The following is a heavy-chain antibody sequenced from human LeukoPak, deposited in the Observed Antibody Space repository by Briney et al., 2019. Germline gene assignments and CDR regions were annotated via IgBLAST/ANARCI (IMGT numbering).Heavy chain of an antibody. CDR1: GFSFSNSW. CDR2: IKQDGSDK. Sequence: GGSLRLSCVASGFSFSNSWMSWLRQAPGKEVEWVANIKQDGSDKYYVDSVKGRFTISGDNAKNSLYLQMNSLRAEDTAVYFCARLTAGRGADYWGRGTLVTVSS. D-gene: IGHD3-10*01. V-gene: IGHV3-7*01. J-gene: IGHJ4*02. CDR3: ARLTAGRGADY.